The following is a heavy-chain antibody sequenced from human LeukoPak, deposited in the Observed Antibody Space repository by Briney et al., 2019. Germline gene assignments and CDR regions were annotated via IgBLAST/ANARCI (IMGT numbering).Heavy chain of an antibody. D-gene: IGHD4-11*01. Sequence: ASVKVSCKASGYTFTGYYFHWVRQAPGQGLEWMGWINPNTAGTNYAQKFLGGVTLTWDTSISTAYMELNRLTSDDTAVYYCATSAGDYRAGHYCYMGVWGKGTSVTVSS. CDR1: GYTFTGYY. V-gene: IGHV1-2*02. J-gene: IGHJ6*03. CDR3: ATSAGDYRAGHYCYMGV. CDR2: INPNTAGT.